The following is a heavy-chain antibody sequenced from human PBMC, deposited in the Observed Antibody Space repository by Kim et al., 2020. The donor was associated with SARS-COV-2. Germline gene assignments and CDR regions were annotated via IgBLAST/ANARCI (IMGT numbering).Heavy chain of an antibody. Sequence: SETLSLTCAVYGGSFSGYYWSWIRQPPGKGLEWIGEINHSGSTNYNPSLKSRVTISVDTSKNQFSLKLSSVTAADTAVYYCASADSYGQAFFDYWGQGTLVTVSS. CDR3: ASADSYGQAFFDY. D-gene: IGHD5-18*01. CDR1: GGSFSGYY. J-gene: IGHJ4*02. V-gene: IGHV4-34*01. CDR2: INHSGST.